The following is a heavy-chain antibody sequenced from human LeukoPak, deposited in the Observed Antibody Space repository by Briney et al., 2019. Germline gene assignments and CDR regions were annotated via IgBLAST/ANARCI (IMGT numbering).Heavy chain of an antibody. CDR3: ARAIAATATNWFDP. V-gene: IGHV4-38-2*02. J-gene: IGHJ5*02. D-gene: IGHD6-13*01. CDR2: IYHRGST. Sequence: SSETLSLTCTVSGYSISSAYYWGWIRQPPGKGLEWIGNIYHRGSTYYNPSLKSRVTISVDTSKNQFSLKLSSVSAADTAVYYCARAIAATATNWFDPWGQGTLVTVSS. CDR1: GYSISSAYY.